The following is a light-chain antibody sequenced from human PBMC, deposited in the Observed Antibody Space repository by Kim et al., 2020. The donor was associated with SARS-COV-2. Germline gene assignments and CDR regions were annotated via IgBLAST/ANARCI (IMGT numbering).Light chain of an antibody. CDR1: QSVRSS. Sequence: EIVLTQSPGTLSLSPGERATLSCRASQSVRSSLAWYQQRPGQAPRLLIYDASNRATGIPARFSGSGSGTDFTLTISSLEPEDFAVYYCQQHSDWPQLTFGGGTKVDIK. CDR3: QQHSDWPQLT. CDR2: DAS. J-gene: IGKJ4*01. V-gene: IGKV3-11*01.